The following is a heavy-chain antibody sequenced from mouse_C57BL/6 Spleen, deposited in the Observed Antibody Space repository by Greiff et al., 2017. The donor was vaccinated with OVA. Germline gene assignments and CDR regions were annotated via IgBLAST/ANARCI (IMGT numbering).Heavy chain of an antibody. V-gene: IGHV1-55*01. CDR1: GYTFTSYW. Sequence: VQLQQSGAELVKPGASVKMSCKASGYTFTSYWITWVKQRPGQGLEWIGDIYPGSGSTNYNEKFKSKATLTVDTSSSTAYMQLSSLTSEDSAVYYCSRSGDCYDVGAYFDYWGQGTTLTVSS. D-gene: IGHD2-12*01. J-gene: IGHJ2*01. CDR2: IYPGSGST. CDR3: SRSGDCYDVGAYFDY.